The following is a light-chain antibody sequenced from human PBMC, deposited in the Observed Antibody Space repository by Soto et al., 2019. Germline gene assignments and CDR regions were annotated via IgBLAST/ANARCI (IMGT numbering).Light chain of an antibody. CDR2: GAS. Sequence: EIVMTQSAATLSVSPGERATLSCRASQSVNSNLAWYQQRPGQAPRLLIYGASTRATGIPARFSGSGSGTEFTLTISSLQSEDFAVYYCQHYNNWLRTFGQGTKVDIK. V-gene: IGKV3-15*01. CDR1: QSVNSN. J-gene: IGKJ1*01. CDR3: QHYNNWLRT.